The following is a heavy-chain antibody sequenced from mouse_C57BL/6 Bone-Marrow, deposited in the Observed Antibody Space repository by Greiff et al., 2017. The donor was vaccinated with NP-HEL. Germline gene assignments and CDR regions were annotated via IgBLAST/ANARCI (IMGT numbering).Heavy chain of an antibody. CDR3: TRGDIL. J-gene: IGHJ2*01. V-gene: IGHV1-15*01. Sequence: VQLKQSGAELVRPGASVTLSCKASGYTFTDYEMHWVKQTPVHGLEWIGAIDPETGGTAYNQKFKGKAILTADKSSSTAYMELRSLTSEDSAVYYCTRGDILWGQGTTLTVSS. CDR1: GYTFTDYE. CDR2: IDPETGGT.